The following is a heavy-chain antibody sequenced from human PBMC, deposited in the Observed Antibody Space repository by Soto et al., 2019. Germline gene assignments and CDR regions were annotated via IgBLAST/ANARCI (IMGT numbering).Heavy chain of an antibody. CDR2: INHSGST. CDR1: GGSFSGYY. CDR3: ARHFGRPSKWGHRWFDP. Sequence: SETLSLTCAVYGGSFSGYYWRWIRQPPGKGLEWIGEINHSGSTNYNPSLKSRVTISVDTSKNQFSLKLSSVTAADTAVYYCARHFGRPSKWGHRWFDPWGQATMVTVPS. J-gene: IGHJ5*02. D-gene: IGHD1-26*01. V-gene: IGHV4-34*01.